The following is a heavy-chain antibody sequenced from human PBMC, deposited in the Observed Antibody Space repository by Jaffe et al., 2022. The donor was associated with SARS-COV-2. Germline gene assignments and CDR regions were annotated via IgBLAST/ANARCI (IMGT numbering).Heavy chain of an antibody. CDR2: IYTSGST. J-gene: IGHJ2*01. Sequence: QVQLQESGPGLVKPSETLSLTCTVSGGSISSYYWSWIRQPAGKGLEWIGRIYTSGSTNYNPSLKSRVTMSVDTSKNQFSLKLSSVTAADTAVYYCARVRSCSGGSCYRFNWYFDLWGRGTLVTVSS. CDR1: GGSISSYY. CDR3: ARVRSCSGGSCYRFNWYFDL. V-gene: IGHV4-4*07. D-gene: IGHD2-15*01.